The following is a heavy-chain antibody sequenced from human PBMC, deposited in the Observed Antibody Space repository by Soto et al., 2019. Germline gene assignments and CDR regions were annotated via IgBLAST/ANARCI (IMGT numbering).Heavy chain of an antibody. CDR1: GGIFSSYA. D-gene: IGHD1-26*01. Sequence: VKVSCKASGGIFSSYAISWVRQAPGQGLEWMGGIIPIFGTANYAQKFQGRVTITADESTSTAYMELSSLRSEDTAVYYCSRVAGWELLNHFDYWGQGTLVTVSS. CDR3: SRVAGWELLNHFDY. CDR2: IIPIFGTA. V-gene: IGHV1-69*13. J-gene: IGHJ4*02.